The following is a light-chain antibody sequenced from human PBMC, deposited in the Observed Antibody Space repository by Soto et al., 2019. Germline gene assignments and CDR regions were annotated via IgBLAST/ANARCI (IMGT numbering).Light chain of an antibody. CDR3: CSYTTSSTYV. CDR1: SSYVGAYNY. CDR2: DVN. J-gene: IGLJ1*01. Sequence: QSALTQPASVSGSPGQSIAIPCTGTSSYVGAYNYVSWYQQHPGKAPKLMLYDVNNRPSGVSNRFSGSKSGNTASLTISGLQAEDEADYYCCSYTTSSTYVFGTGTTLTVL. V-gene: IGLV2-14*03.